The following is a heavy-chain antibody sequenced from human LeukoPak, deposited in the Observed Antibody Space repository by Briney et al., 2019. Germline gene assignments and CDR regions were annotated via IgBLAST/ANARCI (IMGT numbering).Heavy chain of an antibody. J-gene: IGHJ6*02. CDR1: GFTFSSYA. Sequence: GGSLRLSCAASGFTFSSYAMSWVRQAPGKGLEWVSAISGSGGSTYYADSVKGRFTISRDNSKNTLYLQMNSLRAEDTAVYYCARIVVVPAASHGMDVWGQGTTVTLSS. V-gene: IGHV3-23*01. CDR2: ISGSGGST. D-gene: IGHD2-2*01. CDR3: ARIVVVPAASHGMDV.